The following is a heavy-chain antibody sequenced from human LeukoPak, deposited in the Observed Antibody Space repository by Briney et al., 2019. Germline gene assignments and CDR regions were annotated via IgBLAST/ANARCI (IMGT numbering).Heavy chain of an antibody. CDR1: GGSISSYY. V-gene: IGHV4-59*08. Sequence: SETLSLTCTVSGGSISSYYWSWIRQPPGKGLEWIGYIYYSGSTNYNPSLKSRVTISVDTSKNQFSLKLSSVTVADTAVYYCARHSNEGFDYWGQGTLVTVSS. J-gene: IGHJ4*02. CDR2: IYYSGST. CDR3: ARHSNEGFDY.